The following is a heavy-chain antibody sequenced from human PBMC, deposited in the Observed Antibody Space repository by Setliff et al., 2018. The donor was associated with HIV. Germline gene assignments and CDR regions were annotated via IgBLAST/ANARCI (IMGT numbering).Heavy chain of an antibody. CDR1: GGTFRSYS. J-gene: IGHJ4*02. CDR3: AKAAVEMTTIAFGGPPGY. D-gene: IGHD3-16*01. CDR2: IIPFIDAT. Sequence: ASVKVSCKASGGTFRSYSINWVRRAPGQGLEWMGTIIPFIDATHYAQSFQGRLTITADESSNTAYMELSSLRLHDTAVYYCAKAAVEMTTIAFGGPPGYWGQGTLVTVSS. V-gene: IGHV1-69*11.